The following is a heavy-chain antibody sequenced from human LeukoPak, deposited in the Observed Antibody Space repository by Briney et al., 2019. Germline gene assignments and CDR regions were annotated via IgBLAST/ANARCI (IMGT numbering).Heavy chain of an antibody. Sequence: SETLSLTCTVSGGSISSYYWSRIRQPAGKGLEWIGRIYTSGSTNYNPSLKSRVTISVDTSKNQFSLKQSSVTAADTAVYYCGRATYYYYGMDVWGQGTTVTVSS. CDR3: GRATYYYYGMDV. J-gene: IGHJ6*02. CDR1: GGSISSYY. V-gene: IGHV4-4*07. CDR2: IYTSGST.